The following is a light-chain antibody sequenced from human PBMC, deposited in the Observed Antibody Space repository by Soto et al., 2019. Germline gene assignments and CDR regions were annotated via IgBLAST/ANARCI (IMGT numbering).Light chain of an antibody. CDR3: QQYNSYRT. J-gene: IGKJ1*01. CDR2: KAS. V-gene: IGKV1-5*03. Sequence: DIQMTQSPSPLSASVGDRVTITCRASQSISSWLAWYQQKPGKAPKLLIYKASSLESGVPSRFSGSGSGTEFTLTISSLQPDDFATYYCQQYNSYRTFGQGNKVEIK. CDR1: QSISSW.